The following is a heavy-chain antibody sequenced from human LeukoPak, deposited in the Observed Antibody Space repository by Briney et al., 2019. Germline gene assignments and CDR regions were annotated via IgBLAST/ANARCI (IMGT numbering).Heavy chain of an antibody. Sequence: GGSLRLSCAASGFTFRSYAMHWVRQAPGKGLEWVAVISYDGSNKYYADSVKGRFTISRDNSKNTLYLQMNSLRAEDTAVYYCARARGYSGYPYYFDYWGQGTLVTVSS. J-gene: IGHJ4*02. CDR2: ISYDGSNK. CDR3: ARARGYSGYPYYFDY. CDR1: GFTFRSYA. D-gene: IGHD5-12*01. V-gene: IGHV3-30-3*01.